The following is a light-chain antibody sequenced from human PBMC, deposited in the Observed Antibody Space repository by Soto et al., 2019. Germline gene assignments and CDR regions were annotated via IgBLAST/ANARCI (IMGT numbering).Light chain of an antibody. CDR2: GAS. CDR1: QSVSSN. Sequence: EIVMTQSPATLSVSPGERATLSCRASQSVSSNLAWYQQKPGQAPRLLIYGASTRATGVPARFSGSGSGTAFTLTISSLQSEDFAVYYCQQYNNWPPLTFGQGTEVEIK. J-gene: IGKJ1*01. CDR3: QQYNNWPPLT. V-gene: IGKV3-15*01.